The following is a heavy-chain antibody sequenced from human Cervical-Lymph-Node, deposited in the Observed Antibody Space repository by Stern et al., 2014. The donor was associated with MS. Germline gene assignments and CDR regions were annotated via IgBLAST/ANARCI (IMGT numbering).Heavy chain of an antibody. CDR3: ARDPYGDSGFDX. Sequence: VQLVESGAEVKKPGSSVKVSCKASGGTFSSYAISWVRPAPGQGLEWMGGIIPIFGTASYAQKFQGRVTITADESTSTAYMELSSLRSEDTAVYYCARDPYGDSGFDXXXQGTLVTVSS. J-gene: IGHJ4*02. CDR1: GGTFSSYA. D-gene: IGHD4-17*01. V-gene: IGHV1-69*01. CDR2: IIPIFGTA.